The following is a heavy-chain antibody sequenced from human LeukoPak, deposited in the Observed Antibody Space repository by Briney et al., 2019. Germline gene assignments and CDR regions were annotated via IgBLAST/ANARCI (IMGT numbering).Heavy chain of an antibody. J-gene: IGHJ4*02. V-gene: IGHV4-61*02. D-gene: IGHD2-2*01. Sequence: PSETLSLTCTVSGGSISSGSYYWSWIRQPAGKGLEWIGRIYTSGSTNYNPSLKSRVTISVDTSKNQFSLKLSSVTAADTAVYYCARFTSLVDYWGQGTLATVSS. CDR2: IYTSGST. CDR3: ARFTSLVDY. CDR1: GGSISSGSYY.